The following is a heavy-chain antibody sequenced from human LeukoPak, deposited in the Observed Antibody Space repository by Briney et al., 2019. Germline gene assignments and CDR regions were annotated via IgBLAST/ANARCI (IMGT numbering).Heavy chain of an antibody. V-gene: IGHV1-2*02. CDR1: GYTFTGYY. J-gene: IGHJ5*02. D-gene: IGHD2-2*01. CDR3: ARAGYCSSTSCQQAAFDP. CDR2: INPNSGGT. Sequence: ASVKVSCKASGYTFTGYYMHWVRQAPGQGLEWMGWINPNSGGTNYARKFQGRVTMTRDTSISTAYMELSRLRSDDTAVYYCARAGYCSSTSCQQAAFDPWGQGTLVTVSS.